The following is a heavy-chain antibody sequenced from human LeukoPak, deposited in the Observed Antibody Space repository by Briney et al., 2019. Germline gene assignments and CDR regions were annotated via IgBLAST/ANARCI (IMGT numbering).Heavy chain of an antibody. CDR2: IYNGGST. J-gene: IGHJ5*02. D-gene: IGHD3-10*01. CDR3: AREKTRITMVRGARGWFDP. CDR1: GFTVSSNY. V-gene: IGHV3-66*01. Sequence: GGSLRLSCAASGFTVSSNYMSWVRQAPGKGLEWVSVIYNGGSTYYADSVKGRFTISRDNSKNTLYLQMNSLRAEDTAVYYCAREKTRITMVRGARGWFDPWGQGTLVTVSS.